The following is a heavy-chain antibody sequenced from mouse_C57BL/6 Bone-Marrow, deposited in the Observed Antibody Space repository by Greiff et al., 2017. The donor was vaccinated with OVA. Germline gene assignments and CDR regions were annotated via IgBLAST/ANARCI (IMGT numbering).Heavy chain of an antibody. J-gene: IGHJ4*01. CDR3: ARAYDGYYNYYAMDY. V-gene: IGHV2-2*01. Sequence: QVHVKQSGPGLVQPSQSLSITCTVSGFSLTSYGVHWVRQSPGKGLEWLGVIWSGGSTDYNAAFISRLSISKDNSKSQVFFKMNSLQADDTAIYYCARAYDGYYNYYAMDYWGQGTSVTVSS. D-gene: IGHD2-3*01. CDR1: GFSLTSYG. CDR2: IWSGGST.